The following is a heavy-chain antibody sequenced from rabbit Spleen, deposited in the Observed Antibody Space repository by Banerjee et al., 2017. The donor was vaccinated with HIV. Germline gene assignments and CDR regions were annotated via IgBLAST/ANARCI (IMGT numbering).Heavy chain of an antibody. J-gene: IGHJ4*01. D-gene: IGHD4-1*01. V-gene: IGHV1S45*01. CDR3: ARDAAGREDFNL. CDR1: GLDFSSDYW. Sequence: QEQLEESGGDLVKPGASLTLTCTASGLDFSSDYWICWVRQAPGKGLEWIACIDVVRSSTKTYYTSWAKGRFTVSKTSSTTVTLQMTSLTAADTATYFCARDAAGREDFNLWGQGTLVTVS. CDR2: IDVVRSSTKT.